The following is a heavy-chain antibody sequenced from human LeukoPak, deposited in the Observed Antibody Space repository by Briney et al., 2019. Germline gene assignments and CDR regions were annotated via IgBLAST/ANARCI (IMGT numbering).Heavy chain of an antibody. D-gene: IGHD3-22*01. Sequence: TGGSLRLSCAASGFAFSSYWMSWVRQAPGKGLGWVANIKQDGSEKYYVHSVKGRFTISRDNAKNSLYLQMNSLRAEDTAVYYCAREGHYYYDSSGYNPNYYYGMDVWGQGTTVTVSS. J-gene: IGHJ6*02. CDR1: GFAFSSYW. CDR2: IKQDGSEK. CDR3: AREGHYYYDSSGYNPNYYYGMDV. V-gene: IGHV3-7*01.